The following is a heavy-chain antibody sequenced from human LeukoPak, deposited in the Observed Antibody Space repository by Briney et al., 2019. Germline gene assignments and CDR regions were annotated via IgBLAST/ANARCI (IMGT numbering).Heavy chain of an antibody. CDR1: GGSITSDNW. D-gene: IGHD6-19*01. CDR2: INHSGST. V-gene: IGHV4-4*02. J-gene: IGHJ4*02. CDR3: ARRSWYSSGLV. Sequence: SETLSLTCAVSGGSITSDNWWTWVRQPPGKGLEWIGEINHSGSTNYNPSLKSRVTISVDTSKNQFSLKLSSVTAADTAVYYCARRSWYSSGLVWGQGTLVTVSS.